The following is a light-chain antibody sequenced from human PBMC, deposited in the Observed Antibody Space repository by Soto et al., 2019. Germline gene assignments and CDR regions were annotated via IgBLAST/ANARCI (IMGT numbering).Light chain of an antibody. CDR1: QSISGW. CDR3: QQYSSYSS. Sequence: DIQMTQSPSTLSASAGDRVTITCRASQSISGWLAWYQQKPGKAPHLLISDASSLESGVPSRFSGSGSGTAFTLTISGLQPDDFATYYCQQYSSYSSFGQGTKLEIK. CDR2: DAS. J-gene: IGKJ2*01. V-gene: IGKV1-5*01.